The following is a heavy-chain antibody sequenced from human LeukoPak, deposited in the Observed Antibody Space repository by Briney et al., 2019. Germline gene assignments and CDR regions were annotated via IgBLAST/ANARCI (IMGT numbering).Heavy chain of an antibody. D-gene: IGHD4/OR15-4a*01. V-gene: IGHV1-69*05. CDR2: IIPIFGTA. J-gene: IGHJ4*02. CDR1: GGTFSSYA. Sequence: SVKVSCKASGGTFSSYAISWVRQAPGQGLEWMGRIIPIFGTANYAQKFLGRVTSTTDESTSTAYLELSSLRSEDTAVYYCARDTLPVTMVNWGQGTLVTVSS. CDR3: ARDTLPVTMVN.